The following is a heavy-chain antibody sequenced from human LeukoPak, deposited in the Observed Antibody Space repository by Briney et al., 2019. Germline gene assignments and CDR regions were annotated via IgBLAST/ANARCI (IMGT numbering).Heavy chain of an antibody. Sequence: PGASLRLSCAASGFTFSSYSMNWVRQAPGKGLEWVSYISSRTSDTNYVDSVKGRFTISRDNAKNSLYLHMNSLRAEDTAVYYCTRVGSSGSVDYWGQGTLVTVSS. CDR1: GFTFSSYS. D-gene: IGHD1-1*01. J-gene: IGHJ4*02. CDR2: ISSRTSDT. V-gene: IGHV3-21*05. CDR3: TRVGSSGSVDY.